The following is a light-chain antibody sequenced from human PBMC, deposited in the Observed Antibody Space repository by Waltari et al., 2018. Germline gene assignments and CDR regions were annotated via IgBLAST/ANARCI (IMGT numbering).Light chain of an antibody. Sequence: QSALTQAASVSGTVGQKVTLSCPGNRNNLGTYVWGWYQQISHGAPKTVMFGNSLPSGFPDRFSGSKSGTTASLTISGLQPEDEADYYCSTWDHSLRAQVFGGGTKLTVL. CDR2: GNS. CDR1: RNNLGTYV. V-gene: IGLV1-44*01. J-gene: IGLJ3*02. CDR3: STWDHSLRAQV.